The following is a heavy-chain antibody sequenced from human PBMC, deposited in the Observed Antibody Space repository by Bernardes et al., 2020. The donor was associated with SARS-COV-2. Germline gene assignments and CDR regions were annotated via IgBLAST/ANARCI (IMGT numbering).Heavy chain of an antibody. CDR2: IKQYGSEK. CDR3: ATSQWLGGYFDY. Sequence: GGSLRLSCAASGFTFSTYYMSWVRKAPGKGLEWVTNIKQYGSEKYYVDSVKGRFTISRDNAKNSLYLQMNSLRAEDTAVYYCATSQWLGGYFDYWGQGTLVTVSS. V-gene: IGHV3-7*02. CDR1: GFTFSTYY. D-gene: IGHD6-19*01. J-gene: IGHJ4*02.